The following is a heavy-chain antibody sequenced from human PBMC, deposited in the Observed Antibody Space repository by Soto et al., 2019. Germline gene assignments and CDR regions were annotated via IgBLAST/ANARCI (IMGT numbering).Heavy chain of an antibody. V-gene: IGHV3-23*01. CDR2: IIDNGGST. Sequence: EVQLLESGGGLVQPGGSLRLSCAASGFSFSDYAMTWVRQAPGKGLEWVSTIIDNGGSTYYADSVKGRFTISRDNSKKTLYLQMDSLRAEDTAVYYCTRAGNYRFDYWGQGTLVTVSS. CDR3: TRAGNYRFDY. CDR1: GFSFSDYA. J-gene: IGHJ4*02. D-gene: IGHD1-7*01.